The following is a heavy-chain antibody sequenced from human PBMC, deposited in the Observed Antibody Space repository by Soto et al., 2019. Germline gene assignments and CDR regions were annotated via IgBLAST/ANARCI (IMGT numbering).Heavy chain of an antibody. V-gene: IGHV3-66*01. CDR1: GFTVSSNY. CDR3: ARGRNQGYFSGGSAYGKVYS. CDR2: IYSGGST. D-gene: IGHD2-15*01. J-gene: IGHJ4*02. Sequence: GGSLRLSCAASGFTVSSNYMSWVRQAPGKGLEWVSVIYSGGSTYYADSVKGRFTISRDNSKNTLYLQMNSLRAEDTAVYYCARGRNQGYFSGGSAYGKVYSWAQRTLVPVSS.